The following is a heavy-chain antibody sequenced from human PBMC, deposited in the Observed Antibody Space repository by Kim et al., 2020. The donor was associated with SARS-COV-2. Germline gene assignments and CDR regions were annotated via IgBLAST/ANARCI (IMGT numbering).Heavy chain of an antibody. D-gene: IGHD3-10*02. CDR2: LCYSGST. Sequence: SETLSLTCTVSGGSIGSCSYYWRWIRQPPGKGLEWIGSLCYSGSTFYNLSLKSPVTISVDTSKNPFSLKLSSVTAADTAVYYCARHGLFAYDTALTSNWFDPWGQGTLVTVSS. CDR3: ARHGLFAYDTALTSNWFDP. J-gene: IGHJ5*02. V-gene: IGHV4-39*01. CDR1: GGSIGSCSYY.